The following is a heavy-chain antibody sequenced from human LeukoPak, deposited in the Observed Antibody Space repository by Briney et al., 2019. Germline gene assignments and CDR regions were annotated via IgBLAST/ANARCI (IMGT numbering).Heavy chain of an antibody. CDR3: AKDRRPDGVRGTVDY. V-gene: IGHV3-23*01. Sequence: GGSLRLSCTVSGLILSDQFIDWVRQAPGKGLEWVSDISGSGDSTYYADSVRGRFTISRDNSKNILYLQMNSLRDEDTAVYYCAKDRRPDGVRGTVDYWGQGTLVTVSS. CDR2: ISGSGDST. D-gene: IGHD3-16*01. J-gene: IGHJ4*02. CDR1: GLILSDQF.